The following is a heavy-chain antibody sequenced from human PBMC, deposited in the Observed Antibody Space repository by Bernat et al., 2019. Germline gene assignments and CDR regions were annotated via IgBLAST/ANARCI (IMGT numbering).Heavy chain of an antibody. CDR2: IWYDGSNK. CDR3: ARDGGYSYGTEFSDY. CDR1: GFTFSSYG. V-gene: IGHV3-33*01. Sequence: QVQLVESGGGVVQPGRSLRLSCAASGFTFSSYGMHWVRQAPGKGLEWVAVIWYDGSNKYYAASVKGRFTISRANSKNTLYLQMNSLRAEDTAVYYGARDGGYSYGTEFSDYWGQGTLVTVSS. J-gene: IGHJ4*02. D-gene: IGHD5-18*01.